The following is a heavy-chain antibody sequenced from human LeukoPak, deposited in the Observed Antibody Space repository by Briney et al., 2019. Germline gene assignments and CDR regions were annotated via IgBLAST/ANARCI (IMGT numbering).Heavy chain of an antibody. J-gene: IGHJ3*02. Sequence: GGSLRLSCAASGFTFSSYAMNWVRQAPGKGLEWVSTISHSGATTYYADSVKGRFTISRDNSKNTLYLQMNSLRAEDTAVYYCAKNEAAAGTPLDAFDIWGQGTMVTVSS. V-gene: IGHV3-23*01. CDR3: AKNEAAAGTPLDAFDI. CDR1: GFTFSSYA. D-gene: IGHD6-13*01. CDR2: ISHSGATT.